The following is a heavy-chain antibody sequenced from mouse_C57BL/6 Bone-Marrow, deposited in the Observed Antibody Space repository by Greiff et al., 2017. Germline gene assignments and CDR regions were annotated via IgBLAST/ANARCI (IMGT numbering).Heavy chain of an antibody. J-gene: IGHJ1*03. V-gene: IGHV10-3*01. D-gene: IGHD2-4*01. Sequence: EVHLVESGGGLVQPKGSLKLSCAASGFTFNTYAMHWVRQAPGKGLEWVARIRSKSSNYATYYADSVKDRFTISRDDSQSMLYLQMNNLKTEDTAMYYCVRGRGLRPYWYFDVWGTGTTVTVSS. CDR3: VRGRGLRPYWYFDV. CDR1: GFTFNTYA. CDR2: IRSKSSNYAT.